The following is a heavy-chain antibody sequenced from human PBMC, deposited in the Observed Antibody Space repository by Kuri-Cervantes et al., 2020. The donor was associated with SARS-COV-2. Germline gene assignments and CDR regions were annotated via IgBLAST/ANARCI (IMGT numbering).Heavy chain of an antibody. J-gene: IGHJ6*02. D-gene: IGHD2-15*01. Sequence: GGSLRLSCAASGFTFSSYAMHWVRQAPGEGLEWVAVISYDGSNKYYADSVKGRFTISRDNSKNTLYLQMNSLRAEDTAVYYCASQYCSGGSCYSGYYYGMDVWGQGTTVTVSS. V-gene: IGHV3-30-3*01. CDR1: GFTFSSYA. CDR3: ASQYCSGGSCYSGYYYGMDV. CDR2: ISYDGSNK.